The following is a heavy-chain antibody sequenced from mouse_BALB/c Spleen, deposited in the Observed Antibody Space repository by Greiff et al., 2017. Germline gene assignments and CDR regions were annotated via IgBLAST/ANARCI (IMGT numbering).Heavy chain of an antibody. D-gene: IGHD2-3*01. CDR1: GYTFTSYW. V-gene: IGHV1S81*02. CDR2: INPSNGRT. J-gene: IGHJ4*01. Sequence: QVQLQQPGAELVKPGASVKLSCKASGYTFTSYWMHWVKQRPGQGLEWIGEINPSNGRTNYNEKFKSKATLTVDKSSSTAYMQLSSLTSEDSAVYYCARSGYYPTGAMDYWGQGTSVTVSS. CDR3: ARSGYYPTGAMDY.